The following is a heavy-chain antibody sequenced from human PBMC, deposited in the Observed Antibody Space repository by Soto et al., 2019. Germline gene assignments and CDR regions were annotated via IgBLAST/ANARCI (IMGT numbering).Heavy chain of an antibody. V-gene: IGHV3-53*01. J-gene: IGHJ5*02. D-gene: IGHD6-13*01. CDR2: IYSGGST. Sequence: GGSLRLSCAASGFTVSSNYMSWVRQAPGKGLECVSVIYSGGSTYYADSVKGRFTISRDNSKNTLYLQMNSLRAEDTAVYYCARVKQQQLAPNWFDPWGQGTLVTVSS. CDR3: ARVKQQQLAPNWFDP. CDR1: GFTVSSNY.